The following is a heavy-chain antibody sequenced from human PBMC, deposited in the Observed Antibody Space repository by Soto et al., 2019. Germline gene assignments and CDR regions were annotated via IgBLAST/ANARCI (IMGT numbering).Heavy chain of an antibody. CDR3: VRDGTKTLRDWFDP. Sequence: SETLSLTCTVSGASISGFYWSWIRKSAGKGLEWIGRIYATGTTGYNPSLKSRVMMSVDTSKKQFSLKLRSVTAADTAVYYCVRDGTKTLRDWFDPWGQGISVTVSS. CDR1: GASISGFY. V-gene: IGHV4-4*07. J-gene: IGHJ5*02. D-gene: IGHD1-1*01. CDR2: IYATGTT.